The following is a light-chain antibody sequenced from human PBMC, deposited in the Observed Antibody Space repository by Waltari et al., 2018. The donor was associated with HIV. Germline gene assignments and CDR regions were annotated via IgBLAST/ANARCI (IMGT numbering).Light chain of an antibody. V-gene: IGKV1-27*01. CDR1: QGISNY. Sequence: DIQMTQSPSSLSASVGDRVTITCRASQGISNYLAWYQQQPGKVPKLLIYAASTLQSGVPSRCSGSGSWTDFTLTISSLQPEDVATYYCQKYNSAPQTFGQGTKVEIK. CDR3: QKYNSAPQT. J-gene: IGKJ1*01. CDR2: AAS.